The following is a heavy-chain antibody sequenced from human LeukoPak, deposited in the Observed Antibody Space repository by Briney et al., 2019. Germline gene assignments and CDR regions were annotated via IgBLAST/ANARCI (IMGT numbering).Heavy chain of an antibody. Sequence: GGSLRLSCAASGFTFSSYGMHWVRQAPGKGLEWVAVIWYDGSNKYYADSVKGRFTISRDNSKNTLYLQMNSLRAEDTAVYYCARDTYYYDSSGFGIGYWGQGTLVTVSS. CDR3: ARDTYYYDSSGFGIGY. CDR2: IWYDGSNK. J-gene: IGHJ4*02. D-gene: IGHD3-22*01. CDR1: GFTFSSYG. V-gene: IGHV3-33*01.